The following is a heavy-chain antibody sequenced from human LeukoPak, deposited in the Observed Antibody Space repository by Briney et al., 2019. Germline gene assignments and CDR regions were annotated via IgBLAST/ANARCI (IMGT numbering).Heavy chain of an antibody. J-gene: IGHJ5*02. Sequence: SETLSLTCTVSGGSISSHYWSWIRQPPGKGLEWIGYIYYSGSTNYNPSLKSRVTISVDTSKKQFSLKLSSVTAADTAVYYCATATRKSSWFDPWGQGTLVTVSS. CDR1: GGSISSHY. CDR2: IYYSGST. V-gene: IGHV4-59*11. CDR3: ATATRKSSWFDP. D-gene: IGHD2-15*01.